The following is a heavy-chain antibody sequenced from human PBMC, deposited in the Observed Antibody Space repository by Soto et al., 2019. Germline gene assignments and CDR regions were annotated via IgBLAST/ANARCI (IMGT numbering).Heavy chain of an antibody. CDR1: GFTFSSYG. D-gene: IGHD3-22*01. V-gene: IGHV3-30*18. J-gene: IGHJ4*02. Sequence: QVQLVESGGGVVQPGRSLRLSCAASGFTFSSYGMHWVRQALGKGLEWVAVISYDGSNKYYADSVKGRFTISRDNSKNTLYLQMNSLRAEDTAVYYCAKDTISDYDSSGYFDYWGQGTLVTVSS. CDR3: AKDTISDYDSSGYFDY. CDR2: ISYDGSNK.